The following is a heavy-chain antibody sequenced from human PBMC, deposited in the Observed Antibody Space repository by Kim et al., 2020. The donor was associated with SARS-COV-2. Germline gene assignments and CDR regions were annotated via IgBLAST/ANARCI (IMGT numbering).Heavy chain of an antibody. CDR3: ARGLVGCSGGSCYVYFDY. J-gene: IGHJ4*02. CDR1: GGSFSGYY. V-gene: IGHV4-34*01. D-gene: IGHD2-15*01. Sequence: SETLSLTCAVYGGSFSGYYWSWIRQPPGKGLEWIGEINHSGSTNYNPSLKSRVTISVDTSKNQFSLKLSSVTAADTAVYYCARGLVGCSGGSCYVYFDYWGQGTLVTVSS. CDR2: INHSGST.